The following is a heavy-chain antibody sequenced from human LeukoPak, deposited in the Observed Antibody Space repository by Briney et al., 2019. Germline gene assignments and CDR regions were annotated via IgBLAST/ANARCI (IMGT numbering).Heavy chain of an antibody. J-gene: IGHJ4*02. V-gene: IGHV4-59*01. CDR1: GGSTSTYY. D-gene: IGHD3-22*01. Sequence: SETLSLTCTVSGGSTSTYYWSWIRQAPGKALEWIGYIYYRGSINYNPSLKSRVTISADTSKNQFSLKLNSVTAADTAVYYCARSGDTSGYYYYFDYWGQGTLVTVSS. CDR2: IYYRGSI. CDR3: ARSGDTSGYYYYFDY.